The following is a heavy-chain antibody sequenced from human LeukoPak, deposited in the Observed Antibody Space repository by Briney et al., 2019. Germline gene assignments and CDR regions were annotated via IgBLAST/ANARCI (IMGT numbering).Heavy chain of an antibody. D-gene: IGHD3-22*01. CDR3: ARGQEYYESSGHNWFDP. Sequence: SVKVSCKASGGTFSSYAISWVRQAPGQGLEWMGGIIPIFGTANYAQKFQGRVTITTDESTSTAYMELSSLRSEDTAVYYCARGQEYYESSGHNWFDPWGQGTLVTVSS. J-gene: IGHJ5*02. CDR2: IIPIFGTA. CDR1: GGTFSSYA. V-gene: IGHV1-69*05.